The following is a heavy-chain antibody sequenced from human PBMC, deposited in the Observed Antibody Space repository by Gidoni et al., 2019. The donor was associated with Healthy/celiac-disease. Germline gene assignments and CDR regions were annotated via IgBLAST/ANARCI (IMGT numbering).Heavy chain of an antibody. Sequence: EVQLVQSGAEVKTPGESLTISCKGSGYSFTSYWIGWVRQRPGKGLEWRGIIYPGDSDTRYSPSFQGQVTISADKSISTAYLQWSSLKASDTAMYYCASGVGVVVTAMGGRDAFDIWGQGTMVTVSS. D-gene: IGHD2-21*02. CDR1: GYSFTSYW. J-gene: IGHJ3*02. V-gene: IGHV5-51*01. CDR2: IYPGDSDT. CDR3: ASGVGVVVTAMGGRDAFDI.